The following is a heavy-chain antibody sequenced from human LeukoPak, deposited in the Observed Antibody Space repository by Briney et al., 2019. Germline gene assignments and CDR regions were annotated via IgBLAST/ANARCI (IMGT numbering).Heavy chain of an antibody. Sequence: GGSLRLSCAASGFTVSSNYMSWVRQAPGKGLEWVSVIYSGGSTYYADSVKGRFTLSRDDSKTTLYLQMNSLQTEDTAVYYCATDFYDSTWGQGTLVTVSS. D-gene: IGHD3-22*01. CDR1: GFTVSSNY. J-gene: IGHJ5*02. V-gene: IGHV3-53*01. CDR2: IYSGGST. CDR3: ATDFYDST.